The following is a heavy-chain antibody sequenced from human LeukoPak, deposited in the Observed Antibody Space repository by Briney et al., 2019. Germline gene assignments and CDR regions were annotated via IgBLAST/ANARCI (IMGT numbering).Heavy chain of an antibody. D-gene: IGHD6-19*01. Sequence: ASVKVSCKASGYTFTDFAMHWVRQAPGQRLEWMGWINTGTDDSKYSQKFQGRVTITRDTSARIVYMELSSLIFEDTAVYYCARGSAWYVAYWGLGTLVTVSS. V-gene: IGHV1-3*04. CDR1: GYTFTDFA. J-gene: IGHJ4*02. CDR3: ARGSAWYVAY. CDR2: INTGTDDS.